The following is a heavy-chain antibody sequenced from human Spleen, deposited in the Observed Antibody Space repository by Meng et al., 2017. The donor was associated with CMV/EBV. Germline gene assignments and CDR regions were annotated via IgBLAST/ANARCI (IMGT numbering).Heavy chain of an antibody. CDR2: IYYSGST. Sequence: SETLSLTCTVSGGSVSSGSYYWSWIRQPPGKGLEWIGYIYYSGSTNYNPSLKSRVTISVDTSKNQFSLKLSSVTAADTAVYYCARGGGYSNPLGFWGQGTLVTVSS. CDR3: ARGGGYSNPLGF. V-gene: IGHV4-61*01. CDR1: GGSVSSGSYY. J-gene: IGHJ4*02. D-gene: IGHD4-11*01.